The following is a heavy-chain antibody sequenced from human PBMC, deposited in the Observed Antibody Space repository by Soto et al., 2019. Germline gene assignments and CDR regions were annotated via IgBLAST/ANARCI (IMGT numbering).Heavy chain of an antibody. Sequence: ESGGGLVKPGGSLRLSCAASGFTFSNAWMSWVRQAPGKGLEWVGRIKSKTDGGTTDYAAPVKGRFTISRDDSKNTLYLQMNSLKTEDTAVYYCTTGETYYYDSSGRKYYFDYWGQGTLVTVSS. CDR3: TTGETYYYDSSGRKYYFDY. D-gene: IGHD3-22*01. CDR1: GFTFSNAW. CDR2: IKSKTDGGTT. J-gene: IGHJ4*02. V-gene: IGHV3-15*01.